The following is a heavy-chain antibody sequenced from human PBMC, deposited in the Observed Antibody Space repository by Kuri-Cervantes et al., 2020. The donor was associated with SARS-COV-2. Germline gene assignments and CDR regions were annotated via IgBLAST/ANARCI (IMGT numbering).Heavy chain of an antibody. CDR3: ARDFDDLYYYYYMDV. CDR1: GLTFSSYA. CDR2: ISYDGSNK. Sequence: GESLKISCAASGLTFSSYAMHWVRQAPGKGLEWVAVISYDGSNKYYADSVKGRFTISRDNSKNTLYLQMNSLRAEDTAVYYCARDFDDLYYYYYMDVWGKGTTVTVSS. V-gene: IGHV3-30-3*01. J-gene: IGHJ6*03. D-gene: IGHD3-3*01.